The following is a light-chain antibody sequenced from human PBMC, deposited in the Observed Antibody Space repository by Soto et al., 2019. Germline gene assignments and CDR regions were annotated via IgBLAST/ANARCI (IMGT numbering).Light chain of an antibody. Sequence: QSAPTQPASVSGSPGQSITISCTGTSSDIGDYNYVSWYQQYPGKVPKLVIYDVSHRPSGVSNRFSGSKSGNTASLTISGLQAEDEADYYCSSSTTTTSLVVFGGGTKVTVL. CDR1: SSDIGDYNY. V-gene: IGLV2-14*01. CDR2: DVS. CDR3: SSSTTTTSLVV. J-gene: IGLJ3*02.